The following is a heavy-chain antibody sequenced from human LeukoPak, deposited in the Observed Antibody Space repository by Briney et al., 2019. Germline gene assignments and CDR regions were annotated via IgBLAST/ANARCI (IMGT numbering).Heavy chain of an antibody. V-gene: IGHV1-46*01. Sequence: ASVTVSCKASGYTFTSYYMHWVRQAPGQGLEWMGIINPSGGSTSYAQKFQGRVTMTRDTSTSTVYMELSSLRSEDTAVYYCARERLRFLEWLLEPFDYWGQGTLVTVSS. CDR3: ARERLRFLEWLLEPFDY. D-gene: IGHD3-3*01. CDR1: GYTFTSYY. J-gene: IGHJ4*02. CDR2: INPSGGST.